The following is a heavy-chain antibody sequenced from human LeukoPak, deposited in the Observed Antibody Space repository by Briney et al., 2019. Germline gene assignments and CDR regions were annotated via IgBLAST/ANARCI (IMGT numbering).Heavy chain of an antibody. CDR3: AKAGSGYYYDSPFDY. V-gene: IGHV3-9*01. Sequence: GGSLRLSCAASGFTFDNYGMHWVRQAPGKGLEWVSGISWNSGSIGYADSVKGRFTISRDNAKNSLYLQMNSLRAEDTALYYCAKAGSGYYYDSPFDYWGQGTLVTVSS. D-gene: IGHD3-22*01. J-gene: IGHJ4*02. CDR1: GFTFDNYG. CDR2: ISWNSGSI.